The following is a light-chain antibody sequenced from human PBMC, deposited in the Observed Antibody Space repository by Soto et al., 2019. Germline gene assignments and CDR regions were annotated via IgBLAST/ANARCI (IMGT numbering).Light chain of an antibody. J-gene: IGLJ1*01. CDR2: EVN. V-gene: IGLV2-8*01. CDR1: SNDIGAFDY. Sequence: QSVLTQPASVSASPGQSISISCTGTSNDIGAFDYVSWYQQHPGKAPKLILYEVNKRPSGVPDRFSGSKSGNTASLTVSGLQAEDEADYYCSSYAGSSNVFGTGTKVTVL. CDR3: SSYAGSSNV.